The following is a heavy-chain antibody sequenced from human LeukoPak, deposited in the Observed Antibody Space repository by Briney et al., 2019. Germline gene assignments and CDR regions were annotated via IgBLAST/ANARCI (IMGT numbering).Heavy chain of an antibody. J-gene: IGHJ4*02. D-gene: IGHD6-13*01. CDR1: GYTFTSYD. Sequence: GASVKVSCKASGYTFTSYDINWVRQATGQGLEWMGWMNPNSGNTGYAQKFQGRVTMTRNTSISTAYMELSSLRSEDTAVYYCARVIGSVGDSSPGYWGQGTLVTVSS. CDR3: ARVIGSVGDSSPGY. CDR2: MNPNSGNT. V-gene: IGHV1-8*01.